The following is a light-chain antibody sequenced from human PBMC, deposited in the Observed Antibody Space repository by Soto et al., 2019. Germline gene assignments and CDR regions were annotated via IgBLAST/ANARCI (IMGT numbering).Light chain of an antibody. CDR2: DAS. CDR3: QQRSNWPT. Sequence: EIVLTKYTATLSLSPGERATLSCRASQSIRFYLTWYRLKPGQAPSLLIYDASNWATGIPARFSVRGYGTDFTLTLSSLEPEDFAVYYCQQRSNWPTFGQGRRLEI. J-gene: IGKJ5*01. V-gene: IGKV3-11*01. CDR1: QSIRFY.